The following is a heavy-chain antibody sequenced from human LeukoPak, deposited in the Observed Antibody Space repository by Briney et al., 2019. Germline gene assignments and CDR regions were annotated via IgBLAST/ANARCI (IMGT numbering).Heavy chain of an antibody. Sequence: GRSLRLSCAASGFTFSHHAMRWVRQAPGKGLEWVAQIWSSGDNKYYADPVKGRFIISRDNSKNTVYLQMHRVRVEDTAVYYCARDGQGLGPYGFDYWGQGTLVTVSS. D-gene: IGHD3-16*01. CDR1: GFTFSHHA. CDR3: ARDGQGLGPYGFDY. CDR2: IWSSGDNK. V-gene: IGHV3-33*01. J-gene: IGHJ4*02.